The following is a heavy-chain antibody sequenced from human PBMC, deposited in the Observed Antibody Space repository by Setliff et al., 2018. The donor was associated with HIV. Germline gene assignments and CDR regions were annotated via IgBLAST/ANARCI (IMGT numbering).Heavy chain of an antibody. CDR1: GGSFSSGNYY. D-gene: IGHD2-15*01. V-gene: IGHV4-39*07. CDR3: ARDRSLFESCSGTYMNY. CDR2: INHSESA. J-gene: IGHJ4*02. Sequence: SETLSLTCTVSGGSFSSGNYYWSWIRQPPGKGLEWIGEINHSESANYNPSLKSRVTISVDTSKNQFSLRLSSVTAADTAVYYCARDRSLFESCSGTYMNYRGQGTLVTVSS.